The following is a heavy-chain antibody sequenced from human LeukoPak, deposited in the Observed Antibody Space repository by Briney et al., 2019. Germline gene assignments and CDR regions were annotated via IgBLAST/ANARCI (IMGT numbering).Heavy chain of an antibody. CDR3: AKERVGTSCSGCYMDV. CDR2: SGDST. V-gene: IGHV3-23*01. J-gene: IGHJ6*03. D-gene: IGHD2-2*01. CDR1: GLTFSTYA. Sequence: GGSLRLSCATSGLTFSTYAMTWVRQAPGKGLEWVSSSGDSTYYADSVKGRFTISRDNSKNTLYLQMNSLRAEDTAIYYCAKERVGTSCSGCYMDVCGKGTTVTVSS.